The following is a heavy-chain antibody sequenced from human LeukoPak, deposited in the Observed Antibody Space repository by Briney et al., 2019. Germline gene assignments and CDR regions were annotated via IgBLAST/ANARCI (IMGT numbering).Heavy chain of an antibody. CDR3: ARYSSSWPPYYYYYMDV. J-gene: IGHJ6*03. CDR2: NIPIFGTA. V-gene: IGHV1-69*05. D-gene: IGHD6-13*01. Sequence: SVKVSCKASGGTFSSYAISWVRQAPGQGLEWMGGNIPIFGTANYAQKFQGRVTITTDESTSTAYMELSSLRSEDTAVYYCARYSSSWPPYYYYYMDVWGKGTTVSVSS. CDR1: GGTFSSYA.